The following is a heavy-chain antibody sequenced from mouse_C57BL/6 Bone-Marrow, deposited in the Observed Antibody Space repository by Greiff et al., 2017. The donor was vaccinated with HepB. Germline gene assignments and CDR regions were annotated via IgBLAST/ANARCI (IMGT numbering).Heavy chain of an antibody. J-gene: IGHJ1*03. CDR3: ARKGIYYGNYRYFDV. Sequence: VQLQQSGPELLKPGASVKISCKASGYTFTDYYMNWVKQSHGKSLEWIGDINPNNGGTRYNQKFKGKATLTVDKSSSTAYMELRSLTSEDSAVYYCARKGIYYGNYRYFDVWGTGTTVTVSS. CDR2: INPNNGGT. D-gene: IGHD2-1*01. V-gene: IGHV1-26*01. CDR1: GYTFTDYY.